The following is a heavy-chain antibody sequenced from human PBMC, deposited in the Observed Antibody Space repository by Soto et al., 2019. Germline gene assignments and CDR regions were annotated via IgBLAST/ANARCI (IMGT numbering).Heavy chain of an antibody. V-gene: IGHV1-69*01. J-gene: IGHJ4*02. CDR2: IIPIFGTA. CDR1: GGTFSSYA. CDR3: ARAMEGLRLGELSHGDY. D-gene: IGHD3-16*02. Sequence: QVQLVQSGAEVKKPGSSVKVSCKASGGTFSSYAISWVRQAPGQGLEWMGGIIPIFGTANYAQKFQGRVTITAAESTSTDYMALSSLRSEDTAVYYCARAMEGLRLGELSHGDYWGQGTLVTVSS.